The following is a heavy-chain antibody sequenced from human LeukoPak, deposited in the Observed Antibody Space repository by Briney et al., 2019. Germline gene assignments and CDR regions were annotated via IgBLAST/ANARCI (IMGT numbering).Heavy chain of an antibody. CDR2: IDSDDST. V-gene: IGHV3-66*01. D-gene: IGHD6-13*01. CDR3: AREVVAAAGPNWFDP. J-gene: IGHJ5*02. CDR1: GFTVSSNY. Sequence: PGGSLRLSCAASGFTVSSNYMSWVRRAPRKGLEWISAIDSDDSTHYADSVKGRFTISRDNSKNTVYLQMNSLRAEDTAVYYCAREVVAAAGPNWFDPWGQGTLVTVSS.